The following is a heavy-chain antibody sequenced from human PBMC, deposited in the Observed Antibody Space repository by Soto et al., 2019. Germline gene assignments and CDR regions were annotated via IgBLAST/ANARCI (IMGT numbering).Heavy chain of an antibody. CDR1: GGSVSSGSYY. J-gene: IGHJ4*02. Sequence: SETLSLTCTVSGGSVSSGSYYWSWIRQPPGKGLEWIGYIYYSGSTNYNPSLKSRVTISVNTSKNQFSLNLSSVTAADTAMYYCARVSGSYDFDYWGQGTLVTVSS. D-gene: IGHD1-26*01. CDR2: IYYSGST. V-gene: IGHV4-61*01. CDR3: ARVSGSYDFDY.